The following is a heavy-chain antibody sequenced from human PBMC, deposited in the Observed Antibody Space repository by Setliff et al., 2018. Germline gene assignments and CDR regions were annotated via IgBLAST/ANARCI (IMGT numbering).Heavy chain of an antibody. V-gene: IGHV1-18*01. CDR3: AISTLSICSGGSCPNAFDV. CDR2: ISGYTGKT. J-gene: IGHJ3*01. D-gene: IGHD2-15*01. Sequence: ASVKVSCKTSGFTFSDFGISWVRQAPGQGLEWMGWISGYTGKTYYAPKLEGRVTLTTDTSTSTAYMELRSLRSDDSAVYYCAISTLSICSGGSCPNAFDVWGQGTMVTVSS. CDR1: GFTFSDFG.